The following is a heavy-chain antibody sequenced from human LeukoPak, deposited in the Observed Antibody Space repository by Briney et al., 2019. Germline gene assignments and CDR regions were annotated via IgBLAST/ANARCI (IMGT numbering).Heavy chain of an antibody. CDR1: GFTFSSYW. D-gene: IGHD6-13*01. CDR3: ARVRGDQQLDY. Sequence: GGSLRLSCAASGFTFSSYWMYWVRQAPGKGLVWVSRINTDGSSTNYADSVKGRFTIPRDNAKNTLYLQMDSLRAEDTAVYYCARVRGDQQLDYWGQGTLVTVSS. V-gene: IGHV3-74*01. CDR2: INTDGSST. J-gene: IGHJ4*02.